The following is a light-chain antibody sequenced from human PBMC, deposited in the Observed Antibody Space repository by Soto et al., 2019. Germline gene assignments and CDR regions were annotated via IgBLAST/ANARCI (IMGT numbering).Light chain of an antibody. CDR2: AAS. J-gene: IGKJ4*01. V-gene: IGKV1-27*01. CDR1: QGISNY. Sequence: DIQMTQSQTSLSASVGDRVNITCRASQGISNYLAWYQQKPGKVPKLLIYAASTLQSGVPSRFSGSTSGTDLTLTISSLQPEDVGTYYSQKYYSAPLTFGGGTKVEI. CDR3: QKYYSAPLT.